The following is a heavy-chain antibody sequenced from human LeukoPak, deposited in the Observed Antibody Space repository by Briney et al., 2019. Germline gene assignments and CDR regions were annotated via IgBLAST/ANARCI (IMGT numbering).Heavy chain of an antibody. CDR1: GYTSTGYY. D-gene: IGHD3-10*01. Sequence: ASVKVSCKASGYTSTGYYMHWVRQAPGQGLEWMGWINPNSGGTNYAQKFQGRVTMTRDTSITTAYMDLSRLRSDDTAVYYCARVSYYNSGTVDYWGQGTLVTVSS. CDR3: ARVSYYNSGTVDY. V-gene: IGHV1-2*02. J-gene: IGHJ4*02. CDR2: INPNSGGT.